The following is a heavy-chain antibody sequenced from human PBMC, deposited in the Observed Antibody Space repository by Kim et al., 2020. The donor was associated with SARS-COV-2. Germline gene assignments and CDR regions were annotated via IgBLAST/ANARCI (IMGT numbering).Heavy chain of an antibody. Sequence: SETLSLTCDVYGGSFSGYYWSWIRQPPGKGLEWIGEINHSGSTNYNPSLKSRVTISVDTSKNQFSLKLSSVTAADTAVYYCARGHGDFWSGYSYYYGMDVWGQGTTVTVSS. J-gene: IGHJ6*02. CDR1: GGSFSGYY. D-gene: IGHD3-3*01. CDR3: ARGHGDFWSGYSYYYGMDV. V-gene: IGHV4-34*01. CDR2: INHSGST.